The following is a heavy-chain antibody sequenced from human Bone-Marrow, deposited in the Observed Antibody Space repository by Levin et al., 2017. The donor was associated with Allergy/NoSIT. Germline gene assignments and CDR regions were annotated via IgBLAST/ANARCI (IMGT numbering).Heavy chain of an antibody. Sequence: KPSETLSLTCAVSGGSFSDYYWSWIRQSPGKGLEWIADIDRSGNTNYSPSLKSRVTVSVDTSKSQFSLKLSSVTAADTALYYCVRGQGTGASPPTTFDYWGQGTPVTVST. CDR1: GGSFSDYY. J-gene: IGHJ4*02. D-gene: IGHD1-14*01. CDR3: VRGQGTGASPPTTFDY. CDR2: IDRSGNT. V-gene: IGHV4-34*01.